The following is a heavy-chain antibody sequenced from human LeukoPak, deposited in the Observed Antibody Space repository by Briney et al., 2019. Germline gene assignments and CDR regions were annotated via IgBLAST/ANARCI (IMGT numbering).Heavy chain of an antibody. V-gene: IGHV1-8*01. CDR1: GYTFTSYD. CDR2: MNPNSGNT. CDR3: ARAATMVRGVIRYYYYYGMDV. J-gene: IGHJ6*02. D-gene: IGHD3-10*01. Sequence: GASVKVSCKASGYTFTSYDINWVRQATGQGLEWMGWMNPNSGNTGYARKFQGRVTTTRNTSISTAYMELSSLRSEDTAVYYCARAATMVRGVIRYYYYYGMDVWGQGTTVTVSS.